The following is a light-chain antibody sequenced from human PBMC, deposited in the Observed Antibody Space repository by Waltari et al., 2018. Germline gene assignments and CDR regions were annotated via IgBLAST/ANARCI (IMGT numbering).Light chain of an antibody. CDR2: YDS. CDR1: NIESKS. Sequence: SYVLTQPPSVAVAPGETARVTCGGNNIESKSVHWYQQKPGQAPLLFISYDSDRPSGIRGRFSGSNSGDTATLTISRVEAGDEADYYCQVWDANTDPGVFGTGTEVTVL. CDR3: QVWDANTDPGV. V-gene: IGLV3-21*01. J-gene: IGLJ1*01.